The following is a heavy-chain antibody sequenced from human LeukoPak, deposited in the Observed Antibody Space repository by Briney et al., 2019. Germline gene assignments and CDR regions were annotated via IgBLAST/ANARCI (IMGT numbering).Heavy chain of an antibody. V-gene: IGHV4-59*03. J-gene: IGHJ4*02. CDR1: GGSISSYY. CDR2: AYYTGST. Sequence: SETLSLTCTVSGGSISSYYWSWIRQPPGKGLEWIGYAYYTGSTNYNPSLKSRVTISVDTSKNQFSLKLTSVTAADTAVYYCATSAYGIYYFDYWGQGTLVTVSS. D-gene: IGHD5-12*01. CDR3: ATSAYGIYYFDY.